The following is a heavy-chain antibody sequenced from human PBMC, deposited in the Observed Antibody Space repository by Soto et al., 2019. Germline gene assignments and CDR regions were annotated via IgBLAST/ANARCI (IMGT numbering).Heavy chain of an antibody. CDR2: IIPILGIA. CDR1: GGTFSSYT. D-gene: IGHD3-22*01. CDR3: ARGWTYYYDSSGYYPTDAFDI. V-gene: IGHV1-69*02. J-gene: IGHJ3*02. Sequence: QVQLVQSGAEVKKPGSSVKVSCKASGGTFSSYTISWVRQAPGQGLEWMGRIIPILGIANYAQKFQGRVTITADKSTSTADMELSSVRSEDTDVYYCARGWTYYYDSSGYYPTDAFDIWVEGTMVTVSS.